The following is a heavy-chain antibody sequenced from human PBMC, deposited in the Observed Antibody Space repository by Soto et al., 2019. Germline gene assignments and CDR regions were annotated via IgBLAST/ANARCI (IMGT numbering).Heavy chain of an antibody. Sequence: LGGSLRLSCAASGFTFSSYAMSWVRQAPGKGLEWVSAISGSGGSTYYADSVKGRFTISRDNSKNTLYLQMNSLRAEDTAVYYCAKDPTIEYSSSLSNFDDWGQGTLVTVSS. CDR1: GFTFSSYA. CDR2: ISGSGGST. V-gene: IGHV3-23*01. CDR3: AKDPTIEYSSSLSNFDD. D-gene: IGHD6-6*01. J-gene: IGHJ4*02.